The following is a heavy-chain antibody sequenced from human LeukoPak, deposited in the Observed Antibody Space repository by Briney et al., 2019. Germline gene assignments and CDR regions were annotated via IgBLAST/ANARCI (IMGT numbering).Heavy chain of an antibody. CDR1: GFTFSSYE. CDR2: ISSSGSTI. CDR3: AKPITISGATDAFDI. V-gene: IGHV3-48*03. D-gene: IGHD3-3*01. Sequence: GGSLRLSCAASGFTFSSYEMNWVRQAPGKGLEWVSYISSSGSTIYYADSVKGRFTISRDNAKNSLYMQMNSLRVEDTAVYYCAKPITISGATDAFDIWGQGTKVTVSS. J-gene: IGHJ3*02.